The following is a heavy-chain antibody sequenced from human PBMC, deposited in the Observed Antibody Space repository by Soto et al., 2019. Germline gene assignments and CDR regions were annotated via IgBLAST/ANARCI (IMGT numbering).Heavy chain of an antibody. D-gene: IGHD3-10*01. CDR1: GFTFGDYA. V-gene: IGHV3-9*01. J-gene: IGHJ4*02. CDR2: ISWNSGST. Sequence: EVQLVESGGGLVQPGRSLRLSCAASGFTFGDYAMHWVRQAPGKGLEWVSGISWNSGSTAYADSVKGRFTISRDNAKNFLYLQMNSLRPEDTALYYCAKDLGTMVRGVIRPPFDYWGQGTLVTVSS. CDR3: AKDLGTMVRGVIRPPFDY.